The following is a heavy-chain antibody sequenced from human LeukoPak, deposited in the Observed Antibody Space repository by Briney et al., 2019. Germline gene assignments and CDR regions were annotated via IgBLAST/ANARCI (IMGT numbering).Heavy chain of an antibody. CDR1: GGSISSSSYY. J-gene: IGHJ4*02. CDR2: IYYSGST. CDR3: ASFNCRSDYGGNSGSGGIDY. Sequence: PSQTLSLTCTVSGGSISSSSYYWGWIRQPPGKGLEWFGSIYYSGSTYYNPSPKSPFTISVDTSKNPFYLTLRSVTAAPSAPFYCASFNCRSDYGGNSGSGGIDYWGQGTLVTVSS. D-gene: IGHD4-23*01. V-gene: IGHV4-39*01.